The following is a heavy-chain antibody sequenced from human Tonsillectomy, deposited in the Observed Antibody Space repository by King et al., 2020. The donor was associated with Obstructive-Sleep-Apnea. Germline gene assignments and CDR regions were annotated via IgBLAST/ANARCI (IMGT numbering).Heavy chain of an antibody. J-gene: IGHJ4*02. CDR2: IYSGGRT. V-gene: IGHV3-66*01. CDR3: ARDGSASHDYGDDGPYFFVY. CDR1: GFTVSSNY. Sequence: VQLVESGGGLVQPGGSLRLSCVVSGFTVSSNYMNWVRQAPGKGLEWVSIIYSGGRTYNADSVKGRFTISRDNSKNTLYLQMNSLRAEDTTMYYCARDGSASHDYGDDGPYFFVYWGQGTLVTVSS. D-gene: IGHD4/OR15-4a*01.